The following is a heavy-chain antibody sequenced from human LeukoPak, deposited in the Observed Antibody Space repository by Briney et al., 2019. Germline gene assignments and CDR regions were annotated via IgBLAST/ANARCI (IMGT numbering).Heavy chain of an antibody. D-gene: IGHD1-26*01. J-gene: IGHJ4*02. CDR3: ARHVGGVGATIDY. CDR2: IYPGDSDT. CDR1: GYSLTSYW. Sequence: GDSLKISCKGSGYSLTSYWFGWVRQMPGKGLEWMGIIYPGDSDTRYSPSFQGQVTISADKSISTAYLQWSSLKASDTAMYYCARHVGGVGATIDYWGQGTLVTVSS. V-gene: IGHV5-51*01.